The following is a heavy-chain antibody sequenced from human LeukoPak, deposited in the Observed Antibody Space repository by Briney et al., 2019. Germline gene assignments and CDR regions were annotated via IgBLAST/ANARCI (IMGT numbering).Heavy chain of an antibody. CDR1: GFTFSSYS. Sequence: PGGSLRLSCAASGFTFSSYSMNWVRQAPGKGLEWASSISSSSSYIYYADSVKGRFTISRDNSKNTLYLQMNSLRAEDTAVYYCAKGDRWEPHGAFDIWGQGTMVTVSS. V-gene: IGHV3-21*01. CDR3: AKGDRWEPHGAFDI. J-gene: IGHJ3*02. D-gene: IGHD1-26*01. CDR2: ISSSSSYI.